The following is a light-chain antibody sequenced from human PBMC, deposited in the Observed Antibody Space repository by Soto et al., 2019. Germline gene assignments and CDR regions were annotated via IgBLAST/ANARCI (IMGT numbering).Light chain of an antibody. CDR2: EVS. J-gene: IGLJ1*01. CDR1: SSDIGGYNF. V-gene: IGLV2-14*01. Sequence: QSALTQPASASGSPGQSITISCTGTSSDIGGYNFVSWYHQHPGKAPKLMIYEVSNRPSGVSGRFSGSKSGNTASLTISGLQAEDEADYYCSSFRSGTTLFGTGTKVTVL. CDR3: SSFRSGTTL.